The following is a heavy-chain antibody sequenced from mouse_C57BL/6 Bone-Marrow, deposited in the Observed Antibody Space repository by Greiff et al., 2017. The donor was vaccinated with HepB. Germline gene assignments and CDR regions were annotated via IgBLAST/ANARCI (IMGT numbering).Heavy chain of an antibody. Sequence: EVHLVESGGGLVQPGESLKLSCESNEYEFPSHDMSWVRKTPETRLELVAAINSDGGSTYYPDNMERRFIISRDNTKKTLYLHMSSLRSEDTALYYCARLNGSKPGWFAYWGQGTLVTVSA. CDR1: EYEFPSHD. CDR3: ARLNGSKPGWFAY. V-gene: IGHV5-2*01. CDR2: INSDGGST. J-gene: IGHJ3*01. D-gene: IGHD1-1*01.